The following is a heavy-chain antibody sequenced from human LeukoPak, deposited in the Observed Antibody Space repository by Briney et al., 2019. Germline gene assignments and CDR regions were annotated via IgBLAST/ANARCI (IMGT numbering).Heavy chain of an antibody. J-gene: IGHJ4*02. V-gene: IGHV1-2*02. CDR2: INPNSGGT. D-gene: IGHD3-3*01. CDR1: GYTFTGYY. CDR3: ARDLRFLEWLGAY. Sequence: ASVKVSCQDSGYTFTGYYMHWVRQAPGQGREWMGWINPNSGGTNYAQKFQGRVTMTRDTSISTAYMELSRLRSDDTAVYYCARDLRFLEWLGAYWGQGTLVTVSS.